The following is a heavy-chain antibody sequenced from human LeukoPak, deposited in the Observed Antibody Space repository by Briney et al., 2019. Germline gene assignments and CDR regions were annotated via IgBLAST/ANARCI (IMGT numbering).Heavy chain of an antibody. J-gene: IGHJ4*02. CDR1: GFTFRGYW. V-gene: IGHV3-74*01. D-gene: IGHD6-13*01. CDR3: ARDPSSWNGFFDS. CDR2: IETDGSST. Sequence: PGGSLRLTCEASGFTFRGYWMHWVRQPPGKGLMWVSRIETDGSSTNYADSVKGRFTISRDNARNTVYLQMNSLRADDTAVYYCARDPSSWNGFFDSWGQGTLVTVSS.